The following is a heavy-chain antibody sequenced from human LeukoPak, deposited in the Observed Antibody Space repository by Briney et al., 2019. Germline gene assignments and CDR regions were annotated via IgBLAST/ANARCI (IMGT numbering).Heavy chain of an antibody. J-gene: IGHJ1*01. CDR3: AAGTSGRPEYFQH. Sequence: GASVKVSCKASGFTFTSSAMQWVRQARGQCLEWIGWIVVGSGNRNYAQKFQERVSITRDMSTGTAYMELSSLRSEDTAVYFCAAGTSGRPEYFQHWGQGTLVTVSS. CDR1: GFTFTSSA. D-gene: IGHD1-14*01. V-gene: IGHV1-58*02. CDR2: IVVGSGNR.